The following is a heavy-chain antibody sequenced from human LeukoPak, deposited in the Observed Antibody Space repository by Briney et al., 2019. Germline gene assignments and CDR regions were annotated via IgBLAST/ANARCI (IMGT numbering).Heavy chain of an antibody. V-gene: IGHV4-39*01. CDR1: GGSISSSSYY. CDR2: IYHSGST. D-gene: IGHD2-2*01. J-gene: IGHJ6*03. Sequence: KPSETLSLTCTVSGGSISSSSYYWGWIRQPPGKGLEWIGSIYHSGSTNYNPSLKSRVTISVDTSKNQFSLKLSSVTAADTAVYYCARHTTAQYCSSTSYYYYYYMDVWGKGTTVTISS. CDR3: ARHTTAQYCSSTSYYYYYYMDV.